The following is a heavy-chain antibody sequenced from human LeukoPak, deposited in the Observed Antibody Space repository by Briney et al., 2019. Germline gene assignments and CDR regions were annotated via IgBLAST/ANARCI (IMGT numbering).Heavy chain of an antibody. Sequence: PGRSLRLSCAASGFTFSSYAMHWVRQAPGKGLEGVAVISYDGSNKYYADSVKGRFTISRDNSKNTLYLQMNSLRAEDTAVYYCARDPGTGRFGYSGYDYGDYFDYWGQGTLVTVSS. V-gene: IGHV3-30*04. J-gene: IGHJ4*02. CDR1: GFTFSSYA. CDR3: ARDPGTGRFGYSGYDYGDYFDY. D-gene: IGHD5-12*01. CDR2: ISYDGSNK.